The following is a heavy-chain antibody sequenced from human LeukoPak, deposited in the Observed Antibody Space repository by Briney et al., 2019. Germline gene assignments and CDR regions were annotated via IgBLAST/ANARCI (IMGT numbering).Heavy chain of an antibody. J-gene: IGHJ3*02. CDR1: GGSISSYY. CDR2: ISNSGST. D-gene: IGHD1-1*01. V-gene: IGHV4-59*01. Sequence: SETLSLTCTVSGGSISSYYWSWIRQPAGKGLEWIGYISNSGSTNYNPSLKSRVTISVDTSKNQLSLKLTSVTAADTAVYHCVRLQPNTGEWAFDIWGQGTMVSVSS. CDR3: VRLQPNTGEWAFDI.